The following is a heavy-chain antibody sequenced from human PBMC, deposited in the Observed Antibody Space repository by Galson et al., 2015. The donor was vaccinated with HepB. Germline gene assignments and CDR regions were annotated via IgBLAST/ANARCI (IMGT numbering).Heavy chain of an antibody. Sequence: SVKVSCKASGYTFTGYYMHWVRQAPGQGLEWMGRINPNSGGTNYAQKFQGRVTMTRDTSISTAYMELSRLRSDDTAVYYCARVEGKITFGGVIVIKRYSYFQHWGQGTLVTVSS. CDR2: INPNSGGT. V-gene: IGHV1-2*06. CDR1: GYTFTGYY. J-gene: IGHJ1*01. CDR3: ARVEGKITFGGVIVIKRYSYFQH. D-gene: IGHD3-16*02.